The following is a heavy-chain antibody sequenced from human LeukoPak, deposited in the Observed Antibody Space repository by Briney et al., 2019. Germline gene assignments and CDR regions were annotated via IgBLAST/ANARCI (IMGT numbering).Heavy chain of an antibody. D-gene: IGHD4-17*01. Sequence: SETLSLTCTVSGGSISSGSYYWSWIRQPAGKGLEWIGRIYTSGSTNYNPSLKSRVTISVDTSKNQFSLKLRSVTAADTAVYYCARGRDYGDYGALDYWGQGTLVTVSS. CDR1: GGSISSGSYY. CDR2: IYTSGST. CDR3: ARGRDYGDYGALDY. V-gene: IGHV4-61*02. J-gene: IGHJ4*02.